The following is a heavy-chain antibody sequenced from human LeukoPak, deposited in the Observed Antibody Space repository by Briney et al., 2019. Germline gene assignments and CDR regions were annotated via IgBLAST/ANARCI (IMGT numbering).Heavy chain of an antibody. V-gene: IGHV4-39*07. CDR1: GGSISSSSYY. CDR3: ARDFDWLPYYPAIPASGY. CDR2: IYHSGST. D-gene: IGHD3-9*01. Sequence: SETLSLTCTVSGGSISSSSYYWGWIRQPPGKGLEWIGSIYHSGSTYYNPSLKSRVTISVDTSKNQFSLKLSSVTAADTAVYYCARDFDWLPYYPAIPASGYWGQGTLVTVSS. J-gene: IGHJ4*02.